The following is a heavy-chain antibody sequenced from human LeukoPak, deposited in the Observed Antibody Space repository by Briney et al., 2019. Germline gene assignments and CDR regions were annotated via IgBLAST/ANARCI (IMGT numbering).Heavy chain of an antibody. CDR1: GGSISSGSYY. CDR2: IYTSGST. Sequence: SQTLSLTCTVSGGSISSGSYYWSWIRQPAGKGLEWIGRIYTSGSTNYNPSLKSRVTISVDTSKNQFSLKLSSVTAADTAVYYCARENGSPYWGQGTLVTVAS. J-gene: IGHJ4*02. V-gene: IGHV4-61*02. CDR3: ARENGSPY. D-gene: IGHD1-26*01.